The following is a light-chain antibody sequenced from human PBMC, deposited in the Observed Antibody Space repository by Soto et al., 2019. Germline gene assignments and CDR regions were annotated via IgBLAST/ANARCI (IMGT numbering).Light chain of an antibody. CDR2: AAS. CDR1: QKISTY. Sequence: IQLTQSPSSLSASVGDTVTITCRAGQKISTYLNWYQHKSGKAPNLLIQAASTLLSGVPSRFSGSGSETDFTLTIRSLRPEDFATYYCQQSYRTPYTFGQGTKLEIK. CDR3: QQSYRTPYT. J-gene: IGKJ2*01. V-gene: IGKV1-39*01.